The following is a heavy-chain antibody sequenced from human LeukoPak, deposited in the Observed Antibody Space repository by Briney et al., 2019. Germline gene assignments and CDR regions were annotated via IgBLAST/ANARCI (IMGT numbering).Heavy chain of an antibody. D-gene: IGHD4-17*01. CDR2: IYYSGST. CDR1: GGSISIGGYY. CDR3: ARLRTTIYAFDI. V-gene: IGHV4-31*03. Sequence: PSETLSLTCTVSGGSISIGGYYWSWIRQHPGKGLEWIGYIYYSGSTYYNPSLKSRVTISVDTSKNQFSLKLSSVTAADTAVYYCARLRTTIYAFDIWGQGTMVTVSS. J-gene: IGHJ3*02.